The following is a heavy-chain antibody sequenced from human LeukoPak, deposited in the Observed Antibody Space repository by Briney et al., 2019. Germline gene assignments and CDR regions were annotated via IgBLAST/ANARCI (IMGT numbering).Heavy chain of an antibody. CDR3: ARRYYDSSGYYYYYYGMTS. D-gene: IGHD3-22*01. CDR2: INAGNGNT. CDR1: GYTFTSYA. J-gene: IGHJ6*02. Sequence: ASVKVSCKASGYTFTSYAMHWVRQAPGQRLEWMGWINAGNGNTKYSQKFQGRVTITRDTSASTAYMELSSLRSEDTAVYYCARRYYDSSGYYYYYYGMTSGAKGPRSPSP. V-gene: IGHV1-3*01.